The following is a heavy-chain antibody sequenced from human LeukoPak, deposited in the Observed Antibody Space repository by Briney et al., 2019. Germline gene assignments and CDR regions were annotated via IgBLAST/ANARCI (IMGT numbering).Heavy chain of an antibody. J-gene: IGHJ6*02. CDR3: ASNRAIWAGYGMDV. D-gene: IGHD3-9*01. Sequence: SETLSLTCTVSGGSISSGGYYWSWIRQHPGKGLEWIGYIYYSGSTYYNPSLKSRVTISVDTSKNQFSLKLSSVTAADTAVYYCASNRAIWAGYGMDVWGQRTTVTVSS. CDR1: GGSISSGGYY. V-gene: IGHV4-31*03. CDR2: IYYSGST.